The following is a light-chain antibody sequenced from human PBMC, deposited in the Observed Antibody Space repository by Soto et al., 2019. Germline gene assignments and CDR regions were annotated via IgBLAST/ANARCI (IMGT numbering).Light chain of an antibody. CDR1: QSIDTW. CDR3: QQYHSFPQT. CDR2: KAS. Sequence: DIQMTQSPSTLSASVGDRVTITCRASQSIDTWLAWHQQKPGQVPKLLISKASSLESGVPSRFSGSGSGTEFTLTISSLQPDDSATYYCQQYHSFPQTFGQGTKVEI. J-gene: IGKJ1*01. V-gene: IGKV1-5*03.